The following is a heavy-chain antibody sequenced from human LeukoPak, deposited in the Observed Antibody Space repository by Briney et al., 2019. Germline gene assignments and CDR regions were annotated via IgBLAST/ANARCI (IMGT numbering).Heavy chain of an antibody. Sequence: GASVKVSCKASGGTFSSYAISWVRQAPGQGLEWMGWISAYNGNTNYAQKLQGRVTMTTDTSTSTAYMELRSLRSDDTAVYYCARATMEYYYYGMDVWGQGTTVTVSS. CDR2: ISAYNGNT. CDR1: GGTFSSYA. V-gene: IGHV1-18*01. D-gene: IGHD5-24*01. CDR3: ARATMEYYYYGMDV. J-gene: IGHJ6*02.